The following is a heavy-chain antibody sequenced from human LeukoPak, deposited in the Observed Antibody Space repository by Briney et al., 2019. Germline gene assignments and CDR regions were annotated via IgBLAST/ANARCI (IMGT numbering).Heavy chain of an antibody. Sequence: PGESLKISCKGSGYSFTSYWVGWVRQMPGKGLEWMGIIYPGDSDTRYSPSFQGQVTISADKSISTAYLQWSSLKASDTAMYYCARHYFGSSWYSPAAFDIWGQGTMVTVSS. D-gene: IGHD6-13*01. V-gene: IGHV5-51*01. CDR3: ARHYFGSSWYSPAAFDI. CDR1: GYSFTSYW. CDR2: IYPGDSDT. J-gene: IGHJ3*02.